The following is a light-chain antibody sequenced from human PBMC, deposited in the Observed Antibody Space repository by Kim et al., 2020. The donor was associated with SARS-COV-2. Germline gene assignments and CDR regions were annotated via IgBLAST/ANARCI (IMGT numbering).Light chain of an antibody. CDR2: GAS. Sequence: EIVMTQSPATLSVSSGERATLSCRASQSVSSNLAWYQQKPGQAPRLLIYGASTRATGIPARFSGSGSGTEFTLTISSLQSEDFAVYYCQQYNDWYTFGQGTKLEI. J-gene: IGKJ2*01. V-gene: IGKV3-15*01. CDR1: QSVSSN. CDR3: QQYNDWYT.